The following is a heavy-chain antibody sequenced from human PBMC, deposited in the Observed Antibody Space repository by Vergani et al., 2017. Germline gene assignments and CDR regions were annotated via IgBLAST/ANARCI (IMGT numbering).Heavy chain of an antibody. Sequence: QVQLQESGPGLVKPSETLSLTCTVSGGSISSYYWSWIRQPPGKGLEWIGYIYYSGSTNYNPSLKSRVTISVDTSKNQFSLKLSSVTAADTAVYYCATGRYYGSGSYATARPNWFDPWGQGTLVTVSS. V-gene: IGHV4-59*01. D-gene: IGHD3-10*01. J-gene: IGHJ5*02. CDR2: IYYSGST. CDR3: ATGRYYGSGSYATARPNWFDP. CDR1: GGSISSYY.